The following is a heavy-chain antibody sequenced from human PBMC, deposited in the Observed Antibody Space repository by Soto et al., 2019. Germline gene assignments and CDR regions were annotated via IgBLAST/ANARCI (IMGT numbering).Heavy chain of an antibody. V-gene: IGHV4-31*03. CDR1: GGSISSVGYY. CDR2: IYNSGST. D-gene: IGHD5-12*01. J-gene: IGHJ5*02. CDR3: VRETVGTIDR. Sequence: QVQLQESGPGLVKPSQTLSLTCTVSGGSISSVGYYWSWIRQHPGKGLEWIGYIYNSGSTHYNPSLKSRITMSVDTSKNQFSLKLSSVTVADTAVYFCVRETVGTIDRWGQGTLVTVSS.